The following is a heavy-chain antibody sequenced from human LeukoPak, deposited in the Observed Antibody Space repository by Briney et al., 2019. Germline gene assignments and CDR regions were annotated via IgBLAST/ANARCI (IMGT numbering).Heavy chain of an antibody. CDR2: INPSGGST. Sequence: ASVKVSCKASGYTFTSYYTHWVRQAPGQGLEWMGIINPSGGSTSYAQKFQGRVTMTRDTSTSTVYMELSSLRSEDTAVYYCARDGQVGYDSSGYRFDYWGQGTLVTVSS. CDR3: ARDGQVGYDSSGYRFDY. J-gene: IGHJ4*02. V-gene: IGHV1-46*01. D-gene: IGHD3-22*01. CDR1: GYTFTSYY.